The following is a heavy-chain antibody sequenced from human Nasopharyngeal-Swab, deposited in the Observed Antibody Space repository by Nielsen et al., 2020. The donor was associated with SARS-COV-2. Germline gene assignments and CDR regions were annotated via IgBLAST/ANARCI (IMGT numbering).Heavy chain of an antibody. D-gene: IGHD4-17*01. CDR2: ISWNSGSI. CDR3: ATDYAFGMDV. Sequence: SLKISCAASGFTFDDYAMHWVRQAPGKGLEWVSGISWNSGSIGYADSVKGRFTISRDNSKNTLYLQMNSLRVEDSAVYHCATDYAFGMDVWGQGTTVIVSS. V-gene: IGHV3-9*01. J-gene: IGHJ6*02. CDR1: GFTFDDYA.